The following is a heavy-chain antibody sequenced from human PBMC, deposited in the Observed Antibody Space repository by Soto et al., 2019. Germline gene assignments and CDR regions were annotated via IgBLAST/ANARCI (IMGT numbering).Heavy chain of an antibody. CDR2: IDPSDSYT. Sequence: GESLKISCKGSGYSFTIYWISWVLQMPGKGLEWMGRIDPSDSYTNYSPSFQGHVTISADKSISTAYLQWSSLKASDTAMYYCARKPNWNPPDYWGQGTLVTVSS. D-gene: IGHD1-20*01. CDR1: GYSFTIYW. J-gene: IGHJ4*02. CDR3: ARKPNWNPPDY. V-gene: IGHV5-10-1*01.